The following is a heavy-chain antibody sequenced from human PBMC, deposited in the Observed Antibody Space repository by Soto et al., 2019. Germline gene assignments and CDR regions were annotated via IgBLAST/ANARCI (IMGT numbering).Heavy chain of an antibody. Sequence: GGSLRLSCTASGFTFSSHAMTWVRQAPGKGLEWVSGLSDSGGSIYYADSVKGRFTISRDNSMNTLYLQMNTLRAEDTAVYYCAKVSSSWYAGFFDLWGQGTLVTVSS. CDR2: LSDSGGSI. D-gene: IGHD6-13*01. CDR1: GFTFSSHA. V-gene: IGHV3-23*01. J-gene: IGHJ4*02. CDR3: AKVSSSWYAGFFDL.